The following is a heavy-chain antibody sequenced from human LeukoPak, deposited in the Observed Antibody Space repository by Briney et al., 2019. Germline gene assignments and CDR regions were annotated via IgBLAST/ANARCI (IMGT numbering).Heavy chain of an antibody. D-gene: IGHD6-13*01. J-gene: IGHJ5*02. CDR1: GGTFSSYA. CDR2: IILIFGTA. CDR3: ARGVVAAAGFYWFDP. Sequence: SAKVSCKASGGTFSSYAISWVRQAPGQGLEWMGGIILIFGTANYAQKFQGRVTITADESTSTAYMELSSLRSEDTAVYYCARGVVAAAGFYWFDPWGQGTLVTVSS. V-gene: IGHV1-69*13.